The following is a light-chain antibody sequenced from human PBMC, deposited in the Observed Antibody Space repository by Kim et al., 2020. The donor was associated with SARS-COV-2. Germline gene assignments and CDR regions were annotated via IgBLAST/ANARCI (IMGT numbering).Light chain of an antibody. V-gene: IGLV7-46*01. CDR2: DTN. CDR3: LLSYSGGREV. J-gene: IGLJ3*02. Sequence: QAVVTQEPSLTVSPGGAVILTCASSTEPVTSGHSRYGFQQMPGQAPRTLSYDTNKKHPWTPARFSGPLVLGGKAALIISGARPEDEAGFYCLLSYSGGREVCCVGTQLTVL. CDR1: TEPVTSGHS.